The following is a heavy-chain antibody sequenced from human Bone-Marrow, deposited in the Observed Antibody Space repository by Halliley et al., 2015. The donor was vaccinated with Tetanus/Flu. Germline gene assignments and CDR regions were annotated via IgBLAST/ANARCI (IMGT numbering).Heavy chain of an antibody. CDR2: IFYIGNT. J-gene: IGHJ5*02. Sequence: TLSLTCTVSDGSISPYYWSWIRQAPGKGPEWIGHIFYIGNTNYNPSLKSRVLISVDTSMNKVSLRLRSVTPADTAVYYCARSGSGNYEGWLHPWGRGTLVTVSS. CDR3: ARSGSGNYEGWLHP. V-gene: IGHV4-59*12. CDR1: DGSISPYY. D-gene: IGHD3-10*01.